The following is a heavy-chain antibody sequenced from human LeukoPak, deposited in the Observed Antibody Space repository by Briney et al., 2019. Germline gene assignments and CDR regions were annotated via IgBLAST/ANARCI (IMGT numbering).Heavy chain of an antibody. D-gene: IGHD2-8*01. CDR1: GFDFDNYW. V-gene: IGHV3-7*04. J-gene: IGHJ4*02. CDR3: SRGQGCAY. CDR2: MNQDGSEQ. Sequence: PGGSLRLSCAASGFDFDNYWMTWVRQVPGKGLEWVANMNQDGSEQYYVDSVKGRFTISRDNGKKSLYLQMNGLRAEDTAVYYCSRGQGCAYWGQGTLVTVSS.